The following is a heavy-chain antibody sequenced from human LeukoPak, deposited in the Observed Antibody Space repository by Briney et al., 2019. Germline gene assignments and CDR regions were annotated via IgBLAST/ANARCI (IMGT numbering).Heavy chain of an antibody. Sequence: GGSLRLSCAASGFTFSSYSMNWVRQAPGKGLEWVSSISTSSSYIYYADSVKGRFTISRDNAKNSLYLQMNSLRAEDTAVYYCARDLGGYSYGSHFDYWGQGTLVTVSS. CDR1: GFTFSSYS. D-gene: IGHD5-18*01. V-gene: IGHV3-21*01. CDR2: ISTSSSYI. J-gene: IGHJ4*02. CDR3: ARDLGGYSYGSHFDY.